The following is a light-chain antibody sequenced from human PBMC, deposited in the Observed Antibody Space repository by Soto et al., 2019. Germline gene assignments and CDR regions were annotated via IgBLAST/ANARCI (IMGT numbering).Light chain of an antibody. V-gene: IGKV1-5*03. Sequence: DIKMTQSPSILSASVGDRVTITCRASQSISNWLAWYQQKPGKAPKLLIYKASSLERGVPSRFSGCGSGTEFTLSISSRQPDDFATYYCQQYNSFPTFGQGTKVEIK. CDR3: QQYNSFPT. CDR1: QSISNW. CDR2: KAS. J-gene: IGKJ1*01.